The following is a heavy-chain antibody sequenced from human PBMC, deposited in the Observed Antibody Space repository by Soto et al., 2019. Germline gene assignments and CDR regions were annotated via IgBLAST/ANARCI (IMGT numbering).Heavy chain of an antibody. V-gene: IGHV1-69*08. CDR2: IIPFHGVT. J-gene: IGHJ4*02. CDR3: TRDWEITVSTWSFGGF. Sequence: QVQLVQSGAEVKKPGSSVKVSCTASGGTFSPYTINWVRQAPGQGLEWMGRIIPFHGVTNYEQKFQARVTITADKSTSTAYMELSGLRFEDTAMYYCTRDWEITVSTWSFGGFWGRGTLVTVSS. CDR1: GGTFSPYT. D-gene: IGHD3-10*01.